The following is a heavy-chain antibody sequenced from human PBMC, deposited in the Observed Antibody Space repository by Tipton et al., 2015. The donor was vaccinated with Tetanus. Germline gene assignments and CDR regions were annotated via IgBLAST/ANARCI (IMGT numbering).Heavy chain of an antibody. D-gene: IGHD2-15*01. V-gene: IGHV4-4*02. J-gene: IGHJ4*02. CDR2: IYHSGST. CDR1: GGSISSSNW. CDR3: ARDLVGYCSGGSCSTTYYFDY. Sequence: TLSLTCAVSGGSISSSNWWSWVRQPPGKGLEWIGEIYHSGSTNYNPSLKSRVTISVDKSKNQFSLKLGSVTAADTAVYYCARDLVGYCSGGSCSTTYYFDYWGQGTLVTVSS.